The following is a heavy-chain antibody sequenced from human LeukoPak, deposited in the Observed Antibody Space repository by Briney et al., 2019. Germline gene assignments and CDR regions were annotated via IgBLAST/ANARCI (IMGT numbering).Heavy chain of an antibody. CDR3: AREDDTGRYMGDDAFDI. V-gene: IGHV1-69*06. J-gene: IGHJ3*02. CDR2: IIPMSDTA. CDR1: GGTFNSYA. Sequence: ASVKVSCKASGGTFNSYAISWVRQAPGQGLEWMGGIIPMSDTANYPQKFRGRLTITADIPTSTVYMELSSLRSEDTAVYYCAREDDTGRYMGDDAFDIWGQGTMVTVSS. D-gene: IGHD1-26*01.